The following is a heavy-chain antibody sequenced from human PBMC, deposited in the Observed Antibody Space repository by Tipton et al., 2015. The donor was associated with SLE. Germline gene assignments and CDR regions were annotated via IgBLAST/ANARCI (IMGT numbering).Heavy chain of an antibody. CDR3: VEVATDS. D-gene: IGHD5-24*01. CDR1: GFTLSSNA. V-gene: IGHV3-49*04. J-gene: IGHJ4*02. Sequence: RSLRLSCAASGFTLSSNAMNWVRQAPGKGLEWVGLIKSKAYGGTTQYAASVKGRFTISRDDSKSIAYLQMNSLKTEDTAVYYCVEVATDSWGQGTLVTVSS. CDR2: IKSKAYGGTT.